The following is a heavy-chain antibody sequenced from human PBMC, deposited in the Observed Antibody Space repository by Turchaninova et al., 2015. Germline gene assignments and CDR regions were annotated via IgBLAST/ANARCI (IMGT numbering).Heavy chain of an antibody. CDR1: GGSISSSRYY. D-gene: IGHD3-3*01. J-gene: IGHJ4*02. CDR2: IHYSRRT. Sequence: QLQLQESGPGLVKPSETLSLTCTVSGGSISSSRYYWGWVRQPPGKGLEWIGNIHYSRRTYYNPSLKSRVTISIDTSKNQCSLKLSSVTAADTAVYYCARVDTIFGVVTNPDYWGQGTLVTVSS. V-gene: IGHV4-39*07. CDR3: ARVDTIFGVVTNPDY.